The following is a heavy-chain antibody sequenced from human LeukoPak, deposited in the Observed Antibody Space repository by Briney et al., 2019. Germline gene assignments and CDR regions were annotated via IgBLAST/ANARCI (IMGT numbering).Heavy chain of an antibody. J-gene: IGHJ4*02. D-gene: IGHD6-13*01. CDR2: LNWDGSNT. CDR1: GVTLDDYG. V-gene: IGHV3-20*04. CDR3: VRDLSSNWYSFDY. Sequence: GGTLRLSCAASGVTLDDYGMSWVGQAPGKGVAWVSGLNWDGSNTYYAEPVKRRFTISKDSAENSLYLQMNTLGADDTALYYCVRDLSSNWYSFDYWGQGTLVTVAS.